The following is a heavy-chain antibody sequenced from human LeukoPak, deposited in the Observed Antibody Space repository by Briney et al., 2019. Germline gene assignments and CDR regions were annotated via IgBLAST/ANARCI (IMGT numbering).Heavy chain of an antibody. Sequence: ASVKVSCKASGYTFTSYYMHWVRQAPGQGLGWVGRITPSVDTTNYAQKFRDRVTMTRDTSTSTVYMELSSLRSEDTAVYHCVREESGGYFDYWGQGTLVTVSS. CDR3: VREESGGYFDY. D-gene: IGHD2-8*02. CDR2: ITPSVDTT. CDR1: GYTFTSYY. V-gene: IGHV1-46*01. J-gene: IGHJ4*02.